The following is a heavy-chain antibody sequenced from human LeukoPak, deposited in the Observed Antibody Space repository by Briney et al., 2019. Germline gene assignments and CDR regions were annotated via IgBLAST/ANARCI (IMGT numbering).Heavy chain of an antibody. CDR1: GGSIISGDYY. J-gene: IGHJ2*01. CDR2: IYHNGDT. D-gene: IGHD3-22*01. Sequence: SETLSLTCIVSGGSIISGDYYWSWIRQPPGKGLEWIGYIYHNGDTYYNPSLKSRVSISVDTSKNQFSLKLSSVTAADTAVYYCAREWGYYDSSGYASFPDLWGRGTLVTVSS. V-gene: IGHV4-30-4*02. CDR3: AREWGYYDSSGYASFPDL.